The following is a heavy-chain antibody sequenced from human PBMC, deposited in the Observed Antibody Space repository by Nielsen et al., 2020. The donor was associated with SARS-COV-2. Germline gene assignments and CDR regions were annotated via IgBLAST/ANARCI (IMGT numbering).Heavy chain of an antibody. CDR3: ARVITDGNYYYYYGMDV. CDR2: IKQDGSEK. J-gene: IGHJ6*02. D-gene: IGHD3-10*01. CDR1: GFTFRSYE. V-gene: IGHV3-7*02. Sequence: GGSLRLSCAASGFTFRSYEMSWVRQAPGKGLEWVANIKQDGSEKYYVDSVKGRFTISRDNAKNSLYLQMNSLRAEDTAVYYCARVITDGNYYYYYGMDVWGQGTTVTVSS.